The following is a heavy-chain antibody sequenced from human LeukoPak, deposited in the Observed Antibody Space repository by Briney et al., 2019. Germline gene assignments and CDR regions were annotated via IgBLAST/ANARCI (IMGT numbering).Heavy chain of an antibody. J-gene: IGHJ4*02. CDR2: IYYSANT. V-gene: IGHV4-39*01. Sequence: PGGSLRLSCAASGFTFSSYTMNWVRQAPGKGLEWIGSIYYSANTYYSPSLKSRVTISVDTSKSQLSLKLSSVTAADTAVYFCARLWSGYRPPDYWGQGTLVTVSS. CDR1: GFTFSSYT. CDR3: ARLWSGYRPPDY. D-gene: IGHD3-3*01.